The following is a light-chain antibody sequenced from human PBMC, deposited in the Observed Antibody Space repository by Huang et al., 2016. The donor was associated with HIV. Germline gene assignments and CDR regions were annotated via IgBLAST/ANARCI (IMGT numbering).Light chain of an antibody. CDR2: SAS. V-gene: IGKV1-NL1*01. J-gene: IGKJ1*01. CDR3: QQYYLSPWT. Sequence: DIQMTQSPSSLSASVGDRVTITCRASQDIFNSLAWYQQKPGKAPKLLLRSASSLENGVPSRFSGSGSGSDYTLTITSLQPDDFATYHCQQYYLSPWTFGQGTKVEIK. CDR1: QDIFNS.